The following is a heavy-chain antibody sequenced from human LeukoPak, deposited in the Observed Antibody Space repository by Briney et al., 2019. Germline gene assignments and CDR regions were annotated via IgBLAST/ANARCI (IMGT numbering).Heavy chain of an antibody. D-gene: IGHD6-13*01. CDR3: ARLYSSSHAFDI. V-gene: IGHV4-59*01. CDR2: IYYSGST. CDR1: GGSISSYY. J-gene: IGHJ3*02. Sequence: SETLSLTFTVSGGSISSYYWSWIRQPPGKGLEWIGYIYYSGSTNYNPSLKSRVTISVDTSKNQFSLKLSSVTAADTAVYYCARLYSSSHAFDIWGQGTMVTVSS.